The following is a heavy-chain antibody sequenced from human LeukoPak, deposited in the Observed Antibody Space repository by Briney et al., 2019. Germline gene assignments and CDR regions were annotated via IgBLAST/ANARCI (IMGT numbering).Heavy chain of an antibody. CDR3: ARANTAMVTRDYYYYYYMDV. CDR1: GFTFSSYW. V-gene: IGHV3-7*01. D-gene: IGHD5-18*01. Sequence: PGGSLRLSCAASGFTFSSYWMSWVRQAPGKGLEWVANIKQDGSEKYYVDSVKGRFTISRDNAKNSLYLQMNRLRAEDTAVYYCARANTAMVTRDYYYYYYMDVWGKGTTVTVSS. J-gene: IGHJ6*03. CDR2: IKQDGSEK.